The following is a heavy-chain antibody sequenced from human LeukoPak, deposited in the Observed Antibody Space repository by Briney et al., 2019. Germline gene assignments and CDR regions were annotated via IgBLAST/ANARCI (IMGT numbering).Heavy chain of an antibody. CDR1: GFTFSSYW. CDR3: ARETHAHFDS. J-gene: IGHJ4*02. Sequence: PGGSLRLSCAASGFTFSSYWMSWVRQAPGKGLEWVASIKQDGSEKYYVDSVKGRITISKDNTKNSLYLQVNSLRADDTAVYYCARETHAHFDSWGQGTLVTVSS. V-gene: IGHV3-7*01. CDR2: IKQDGSEK.